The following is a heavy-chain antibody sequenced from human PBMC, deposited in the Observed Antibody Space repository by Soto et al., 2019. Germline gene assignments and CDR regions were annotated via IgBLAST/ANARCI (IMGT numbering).Heavy chain of an antibody. D-gene: IGHD2-21*01. CDR2: ISGSGDST. CDR1: GFTFSSYA. V-gene: IGHV3-23*01. CDR3: AKNCGGNCYSTSRIVFQH. J-gene: IGHJ1*01. Sequence: GGSLRLSCAASGFTFSSYAMSWVRQAPGKGLEWVSVISGSGDSTYYADSVRGRFTISRDNSKNTLYLQMNSLRAEDTAVYYCAKNCGGNCYSTSRIVFQHWGQGTQVTVSS.